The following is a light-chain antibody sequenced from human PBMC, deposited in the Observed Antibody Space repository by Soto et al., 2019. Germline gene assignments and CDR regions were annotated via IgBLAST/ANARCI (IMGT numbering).Light chain of an antibody. J-gene: IGLJ3*02. Sequence: SYELTQPPSVSVAPGKTASVACGGSNIGSKSVHWYQKKSGQAPVLVMYYDSDRPSGIPERFSGSNSGNTATLPISRVEAGDEAHYYCQVWDISSGHVVFGGGTKLTVL. V-gene: IGLV3-21*01. CDR2: YDS. CDR3: QVWDISSGHVV. CDR1: NIGSKS.